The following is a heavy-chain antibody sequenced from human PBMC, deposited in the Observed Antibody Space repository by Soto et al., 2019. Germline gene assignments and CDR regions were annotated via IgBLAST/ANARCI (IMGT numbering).Heavy chain of an antibody. D-gene: IGHD1-26*01. Sequence: QVQLQESGPGLVKPSQTLSLTCTVSGGSISSGGYYWSSTRQHPGKGLEWIGYIHYSGSTYYNPSLESRVTISVDTSKNQFSLNLSSVTAADTAVYYCAGTRGHWFDPWGQGTLVTVSS. CDR1: GGSISSGGYY. J-gene: IGHJ5*02. V-gene: IGHV4-31*03. CDR2: IHYSGST. CDR3: AGTRGHWFDP.